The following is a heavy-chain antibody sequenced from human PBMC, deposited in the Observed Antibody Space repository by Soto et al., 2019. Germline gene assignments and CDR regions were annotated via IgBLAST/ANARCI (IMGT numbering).Heavy chain of an antibody. D-gene: IGHD2-15*01. V-gene: IGHV3-9*01. CDR3: VKDVIEYCSGRNCFQDSYLDY. CDR2: ISWNSGTK. J-gene: IGHJ4*02. CDR1: GFTFGDYS. Sequence: GGSLRLSCAASGFTFGDYSMHWVRQAPGKGLEWVSGISWNSGTKDYADSVKGRFTISRDNAKNMLYLQMSGLRAEDTALYYCVKDVIEYCSGRNCFQDSYLDYWGQGALVTVSS.